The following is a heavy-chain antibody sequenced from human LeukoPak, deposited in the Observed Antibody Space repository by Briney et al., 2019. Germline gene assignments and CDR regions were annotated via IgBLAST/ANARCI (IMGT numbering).Heavy chain of an antibody. CDR3: ARVGRAITAAGFGAFDI. D-gene: IGHD6-13*01. CDR2: IGSRVSTK. CDR1: GFTFSDYY. V-gene: IGHV3-11*01. J-gene: IGHJ3*02. Sequence: GGSLRLSCVASGFTFSDYYMGWIRQAPGKGLEWVSYIGSRVSTKYYADSVKGRFTISRDNAKNSLYLQINGLRAEDTAIYYCARVGRAITAAGFGAFDIWGQGTMVTVSS.